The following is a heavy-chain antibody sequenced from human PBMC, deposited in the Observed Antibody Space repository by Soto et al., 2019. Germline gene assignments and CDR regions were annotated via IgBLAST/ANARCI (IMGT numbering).Heavy chain of an antibody. J-gene: IGHJ4*02. Sequence: QVQLVQSGAEVKKPGSSVKVSCKASGGTFSSYTISWVRQAPGQGLEWMGRIIPILGIANYAQKFQGRVTITADKSWSTAYIELSSLRSEDSPVYYCARASPATGGGNWGWGQGTLVTVSS. V-gene: IGHV1-69*02. D-gene: IGHD7-27*01. CDR1: GGTFSSYT. CDR2: IIPILGIA. CDR3: ARASPATGGGNWG.